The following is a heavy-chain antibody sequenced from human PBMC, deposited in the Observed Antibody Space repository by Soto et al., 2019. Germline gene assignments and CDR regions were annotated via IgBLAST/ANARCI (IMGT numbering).Heavy chain of an antibody. V-gene: IGHV1-3*01. CDR2: INAGNGNT. CDR3: ARAVLTTSYDSSGYFDY. J-gene: IGHJ4*02. Sequence: ASVKVSCKASGYTFTSYAMHWVRQAPGQRLEWMGWINAGNGNTKYSQKFQGRVTITRATSASTAYMELSSLRSEDTAVYYCARAVLTTSYDSSGYFDYWGQGTLVTVSS. D-gene: IGHD3-22*01. CDR1: GYTFTSYA.